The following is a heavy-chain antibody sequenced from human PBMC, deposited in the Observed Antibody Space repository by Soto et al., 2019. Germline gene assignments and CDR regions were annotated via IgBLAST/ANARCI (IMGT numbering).Heavy chain of an antibody. CDR3: ARGPPEEAYYYDSSGYLVFDY. V-gene: IGHV4-59*01. D-gene: IGHD3-22*01. Sequence: LSLTCTVSGGSXSSYYWSWIRQPPGKGLERIGYIYYSGSTNYNPSLKSRVTISVDTSKNQFSLKLSSVTAADTAVYYCARGPPEEAYYYDSSGYLVFDYWGQGTLVTVSS. CDR2: IYYSGST. J-gene: IGHJ4*02. CDR1: GGSXSSYY.